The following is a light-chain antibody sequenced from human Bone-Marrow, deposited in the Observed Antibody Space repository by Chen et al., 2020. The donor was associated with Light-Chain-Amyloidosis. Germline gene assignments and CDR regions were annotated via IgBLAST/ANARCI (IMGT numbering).Light chain of an antibody. Sequence: EIVLTQSPRTLSLSPGEGANLSCRASQTISSNYLTWYPQKFGQAPRLLIYGSSSRATCIPDRFTGSGSGTDFTLTINRLEPEDFAMYYCQQYGTSPLTFGGGTKVEIK. V-gene: IGKV3-20*01. CDR1: QTISSNY. CDR3: QQYGTSPLT. J-gene: IGKJ4*01. CDR2: GSS.